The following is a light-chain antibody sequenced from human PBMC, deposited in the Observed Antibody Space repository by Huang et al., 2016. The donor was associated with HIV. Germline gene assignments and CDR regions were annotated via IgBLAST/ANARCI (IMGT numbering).Light chain of an antibody. V-gene: IGKV4-1*01. Sequence: DIVMTQSPDSLAVSLGERATINCKSSKSVLYSSNHKNYLAWYQQKPGQPPKLLIYWASTRESGVPDRFSGSGSGTHFTLTISSLQAEDVAVYYCQQYFLTPFTFGPGTKVDIK. CDR2: WAS. J-gene: IGKJ3*01. CDR1: KSVLYSSNHKNY. CDR3: QQYFLTPFT.